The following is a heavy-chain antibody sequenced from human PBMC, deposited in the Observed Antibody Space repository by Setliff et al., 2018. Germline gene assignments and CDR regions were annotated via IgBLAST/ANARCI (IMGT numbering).Heavy chain of an antibody. Sequence: SETLSLTCSVSGDSMSFSYWSWIRQPPGKGLEWIGYIYYSGSTDSHPSLKSRVGISIDTSKNQFSLNVRSVTAADTAIYYCAKGRGEMDSWGQGILVTVSS. CDR3: AKGRGEMDS. CDR2: IYYSGST. V-gene: IGHV4-59*01. J-gene: IGHJ4*02. CDR1: GDSMSFSY. D-gene: IGHD3-10*01.